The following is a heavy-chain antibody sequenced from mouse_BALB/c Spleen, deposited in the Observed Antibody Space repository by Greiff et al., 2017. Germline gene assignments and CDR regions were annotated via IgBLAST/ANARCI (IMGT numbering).Heavy chain of an antibody. Sequence: QVHVKQSGAELAKPGASVKMSCKASGYTFTSYWMHWVKQRPGQGLEWIGYINPSTGYTEYNQKFKDKATLTADKSSSTAYMQLSSLTSEDSAVYYCARDGYGGAFAYWGQGTLVTVSA. V-gene: IGHV1-7*01. CDR1: GYTFTSYW. D-gene: IGHD2-2*01. CDR2: INPSTGYT. J-gene: IGHJ3*01. CDR3: ARDGYGGAFAY.